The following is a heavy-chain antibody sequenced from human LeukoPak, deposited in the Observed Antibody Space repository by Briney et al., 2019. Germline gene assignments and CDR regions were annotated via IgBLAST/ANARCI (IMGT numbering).Heavy chain of an antibody. J-gene: IGHJ6*02. CDR1: GYTFTSYG. CDR3: ARVYIVVVPAAKGPYYYYGMDV. Sequence: ASVKVSCKASGYTFTSYGISWVRQAPGQGLEWMGWISAYNGNTNYAQKLQGRVTMTTDTSTSTAYMELRSLRSDDTAVYYCARVYIVVVPAAKGPYYYYGMDVWGQGTTVTVSS. D-gene: IGHD2-2*01. V-gene: IGHV1-18*01. CDR2: ISAYNGNT.